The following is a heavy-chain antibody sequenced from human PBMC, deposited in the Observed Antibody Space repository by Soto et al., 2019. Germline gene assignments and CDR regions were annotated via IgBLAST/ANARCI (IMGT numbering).Heavy chain of an antibody. CDR3: ARDLPPVDS. V-gene: IGHV1-18*01. J-gene: IGHJ4*02. Sequence: QVQLVQSGAEVKKPGASVKVSCKASGYTFTSYYISWVRQAPGQGLEWMGWISAYNGNTNYAQKLQGRVTMTTDTXXXXXXXXXXXXXXXXXXXYYCARDLPPVDSWGQGTLITVSS. CDR2: ISAYNGNT. CDR1: GYTFTSYY. D-gene: IGHD3-10*01.